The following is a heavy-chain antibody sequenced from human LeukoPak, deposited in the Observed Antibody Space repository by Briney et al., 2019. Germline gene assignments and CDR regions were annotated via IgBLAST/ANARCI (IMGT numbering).Heavy chain of an antibody. CDR3: AREDCSSTSCYEGMDYYYYYGMDV. CDR1: GGTFSSYA. Sequence: SVKVSCKASGGTFSSYAISWVRQAPGQGLEWMGGIIPIFGTANYAQKFQGRVTITADESTSTAYMELSSLRSEDTAVCYCAREDCSSTSCYEGMDYYYYYGMDVWGKGTTVTVSS. CDR2: IIPIFGTA. J-gene: IGHJ6*04. D-gene: IGHD2-2*01. V-gene: IGHV1-69*13.